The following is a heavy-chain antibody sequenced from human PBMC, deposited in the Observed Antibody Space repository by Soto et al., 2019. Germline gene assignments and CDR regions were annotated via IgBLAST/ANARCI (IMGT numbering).Heavy chain of an antibody. D-gene: IGHD6-6*01. Sequence: GASVKVSCKASGGTFSSYAINWVRQARGQGLEWMGGIVPIFGTAKYAQKFQGRVTIAADESTSAAYMELTSLRSEDTAMYYCASSPYSSSLFVLASDSWGQGTLVTVSS. CDR1: GGTFSSYA. CDR2: IVPIFGTA. CDR3: ASSPYSSSLFVLASDS. V-gene: IGHV1-69*13. J-gene: IGHJ4*02.